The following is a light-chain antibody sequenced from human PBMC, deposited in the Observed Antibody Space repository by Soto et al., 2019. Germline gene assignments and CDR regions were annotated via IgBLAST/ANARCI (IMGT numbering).Light chain of an antibody. V-gene: IGKV3-15*01. J-gene: IGKJ4*01. CDR1: QSVSNN. CDR2: GAS. CDR3: QQYNNWPLT. Sequence: EIEMTQSPATLSVSPWERATLSCRASQSVSNNLAWYQQQPGQAPRLLIYGASTRATGIPARFSGSESGTEFTLTISSLQSEDFAVYYCQQYNNWPLTFGGGTKVDIK.